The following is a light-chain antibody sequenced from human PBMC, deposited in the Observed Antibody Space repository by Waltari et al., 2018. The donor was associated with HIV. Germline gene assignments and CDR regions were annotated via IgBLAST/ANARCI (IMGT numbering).Light chain of an antibody. CDR2: DNK. CDR3: GTWDSSLSAVV. V-gene: IGLV1-51*01. J-gene: IGLJ2*01. Sequence: QSVLTSQPPVSSAPGQMVTISCPGSSSHIGSNYASWYQHLPGTAPKLLIYDNKERPSGIPDRFSASKSGTSVALDITGRQTGDEGDYYCGTWDSSLSAVVFGGGTKLTVL. CDR1: SSHIGSNY.